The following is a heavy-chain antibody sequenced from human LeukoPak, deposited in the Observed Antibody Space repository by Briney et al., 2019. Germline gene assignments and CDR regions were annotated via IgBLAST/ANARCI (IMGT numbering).Heavy chain of an antibody. V-gene: IGHV4-59*08. J-gene: IGHJ1*01. CDR1: GFTFSDYY. CDR2: IYYSGST. D-gene: IGHD6-19*01. Sequence: GSLRLSCAASGFTFSDYYWSWIRQPPGKGLEWIGYIYYSGSTNYNPSLKSRVTISVDTSKNQFSLKLSSVTAADTAVYYCASETVASSAEYFQHWGQGTLVTVSS. CDR3: ASETVASSAEYFQH.